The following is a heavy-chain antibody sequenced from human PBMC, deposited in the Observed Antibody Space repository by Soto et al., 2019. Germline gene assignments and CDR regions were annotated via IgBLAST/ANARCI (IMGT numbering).Heavy chain of an antibody. CDR3: ARVERGITIFGVVIPPFDY. CDR1: GFTFSSYA. D-gene: IGHD3-3*01. Sequence: GGSLRLSCAASGFTFSSYAMSWVRQAPGKGLEWVSAISGSGGSTYYADSVKGRFTISRDNAKNSLYLQMNSLRAEDTAVYYCARVERGITIFGVVIPPFDYWGQGTLVTV. V-gene: IGHV3-23*01. J-gene: IGHJ4*02. CDR2: ISGSGGST.